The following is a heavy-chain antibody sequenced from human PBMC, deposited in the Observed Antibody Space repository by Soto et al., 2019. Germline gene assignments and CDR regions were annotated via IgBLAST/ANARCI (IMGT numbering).Heavy chain of an antibody. CDR2: IYYSGST. CDR3: ARGSYSGSYFQVDY. J-gene: IGHJ4*02. CDR1: GGSISSYD. Sequence: QVQLQESGPGLVKPSETLSLTCTVSGGSISSYDWSWIRQPPGKGLEWIGYIYYSGSTNYNPSLKSRVTISVDTSKNQFSLKLSSVTAADTAVYYCARGSYSGSYFQVDYWGQGTLVTVSS. D-gene: IGHD1-26*01. V-gene: IGHV4-59*01.